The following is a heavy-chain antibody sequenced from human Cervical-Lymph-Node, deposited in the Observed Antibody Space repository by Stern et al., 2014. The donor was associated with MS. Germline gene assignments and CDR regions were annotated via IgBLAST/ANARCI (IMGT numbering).Heavy chain of an antibody. CDR1: GGYISSTGNY. V-gene: IGHV4-31*03. CDR2: IHYRGSP. J-gene: IGHJ4*02. D-gene: IGHD3-16*01. CDR3: ARSDRLWGSFDY. Sequence: QLQLQESGPGLAKPSPTLPLTCTVSGGYISSTGNYWSWIRQHPGKGLVGIGYIHYRGSPYYNPSLKIRGTISVDTSKNQFSLNLTSVTAADTALYYCARSDRLWGSFDYWGQGRLVTVSS.